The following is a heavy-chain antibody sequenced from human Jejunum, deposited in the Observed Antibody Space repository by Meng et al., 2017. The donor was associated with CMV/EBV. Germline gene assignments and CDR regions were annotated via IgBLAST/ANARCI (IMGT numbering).Heavy chain of an antibody. Sequence: LSCATSGLTFSTFWMRWFRQAPGKGLEWVAHIKQDGSAKYYVDSVRGRFTISRDNTENSLFLQMNTLRVEDTAVYYCATTSGSSYWGQGALVTVSS. J-gene: IGHJ4*02. D-gene: IGHD6-6*01. CDR1: GLTFSTFW. CDR2: IKQDGSAK. V-gene: IGHV3-7*01. CDR3: ATTSGSSY.